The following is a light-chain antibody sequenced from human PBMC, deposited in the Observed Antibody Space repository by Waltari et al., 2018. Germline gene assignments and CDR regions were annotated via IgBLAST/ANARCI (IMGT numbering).Light chain of an antibody. CDR2: GAS. CDR3: QHYLKLPVT. V-gene: IGKV3-20*01. J-gene: IGKJ1*01. CDR1: QSVSRS. Sequence: SCRASQSVSRSLAWYQQKPGQAPRLLIYGASTRATGIPDRFSGSGSGTDFSLTISRLEPDDFAVYYCQHYLKLPVTFGQGTTVEI.